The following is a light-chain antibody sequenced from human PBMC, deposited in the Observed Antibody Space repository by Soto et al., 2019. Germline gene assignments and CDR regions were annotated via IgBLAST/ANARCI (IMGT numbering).Light chain of an antibody. V-gene: IGKV1-39*01. CDR3: QQSYSIPLT. Sequence: DIQMTQSPSSLSASVGDRVTITCRTSQSIRNYLNWYQQKPGKAPQALIYAASSLQRGVPSRFSGSGSGTEFTLTISSLQPEDFSTYYCQQSYSIPLTFGGGTRVEI. J-gene: IGKJ4*01. CDR1: QSIRNY. CDR2: AAS.